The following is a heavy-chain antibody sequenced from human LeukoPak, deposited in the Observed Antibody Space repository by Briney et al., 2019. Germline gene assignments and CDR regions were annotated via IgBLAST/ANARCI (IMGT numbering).Heavy chain of an antibody. D-gene: IGHD3-10*01. CDR2: IYGGGST. J-gene: IGHJ4*02. CDR1: GFTVSSNY. CDR3: ARDRADYFDY. V-gene: IGHV3-53*05. Sequence: GGSLRLSCAASGFTVSSNYMSWVRQAPGKGLEWVSVIYGGGSTYYADSVKGRFTISRDNSKNTLYLQMNSLRAEDTAVYYCARDRADYFDYWGQGTLVTVSS.